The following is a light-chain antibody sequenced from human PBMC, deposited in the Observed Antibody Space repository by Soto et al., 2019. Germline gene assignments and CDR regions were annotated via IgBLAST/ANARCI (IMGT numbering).Light chain of an antibody. CDR2: GAS. J-gene: IGKJ5*01. V-gene: IGKV3-11*01. Sequence: EIVLTQSPATLSLSPGERSTLSCMASQTITTYLAWYQQKPGQPPRLLIYGASNRATGIPARFSGSGSGTDFTLTISNLEPEDFAVYYCQQRSNWPANFGQGTRLDIK. CDR1: QTITTY. CDR3: QQRSNWPAN.